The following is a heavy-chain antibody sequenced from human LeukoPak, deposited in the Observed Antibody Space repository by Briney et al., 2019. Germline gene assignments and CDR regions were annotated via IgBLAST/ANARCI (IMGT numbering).Heavy chain of an antibody. V-gene: IGHV5-51*01. CDR2: IYPGDSDT. J-gene: IGHJ5*02. Sequence: GESLKISCKGSGYSFTSYWISWVRQMPGKGLEWMGIIYPGDSDTRYSPSFQGQVTISADKSISTAYLQWSSLKASDTAMYYCARQQLGYCSSTSCFWFDPWGQGTLVTVSS. D-gene: IGHD2-2*01. CDR3: ARQQLGYCSSTSCFWFDP. CDR1: GYSFTSYW.